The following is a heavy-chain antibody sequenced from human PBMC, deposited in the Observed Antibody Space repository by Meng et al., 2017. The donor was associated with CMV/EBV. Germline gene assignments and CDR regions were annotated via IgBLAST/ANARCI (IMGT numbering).Heavy chain of an antibody. V-gene: IGHV3-21*06. CDR3: VRAPPDYAGNFDY. D-gene: IGHD4-23*01. Sequence: ATGFSLSDRNMLWVRQAPGKGLEWVSSFSYTSSYIYYADSVKGRFTMSRDNAKNSVFLQMDSLRAEDTAVYYCVRAPPDYAGNFDYWGQGTLVTVSS. CDR1: GFSLSDRN. J-gene: IGHJ4*02. CDR2: FSYTSSYI.